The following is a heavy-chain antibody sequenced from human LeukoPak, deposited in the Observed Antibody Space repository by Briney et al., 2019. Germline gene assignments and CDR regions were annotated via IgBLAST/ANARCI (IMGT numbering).Heavy chain of an antibody. D-gene: IGHD4-23*01. Sequence: GGSLRLSCAASGFTFSSYWMHWVRQAPGKGLVWVSRISSDGSGTNYADSVKGRFTTSRDNAKNSLYLQLNSLRAEDTAVYYCAANPVAPYDYWGQGTLVTVSS. CDR1: GFTFSSYW. J-gene: IGHJ4*02. CDR3: AANPVAPYDY. CDR2: ISSDGSGT. V-gene: IGHV3-74*01.